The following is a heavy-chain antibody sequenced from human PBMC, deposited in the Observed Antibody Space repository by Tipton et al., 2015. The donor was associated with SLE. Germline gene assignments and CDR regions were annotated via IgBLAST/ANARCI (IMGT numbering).Heavy chain of an antibody. D-gene: IGHD3-10*01. J-gene: IGHJ5*02. CDR1: GFTFGDYA. CDR2: IRSKVYGGTT. Sequence: SLRLSCTASGFTFGDYAMNWVRQAPGKWLEWVGFIRSKVYGGTTQYAASVKDRFTISRDDSKTIAYLQMNSLKTEDTAVYYCTKGSGSYYPNWFDRWGQGTLVTVSS. V-gene: IGHV3-49*04. CDR3: TKGSGSYYPNWFDR.